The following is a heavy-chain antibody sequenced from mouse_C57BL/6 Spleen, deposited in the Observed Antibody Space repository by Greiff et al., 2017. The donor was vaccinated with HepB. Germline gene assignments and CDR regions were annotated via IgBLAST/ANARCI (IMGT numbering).Heavy chain of an antibody. V-gene: IGHV2-5*01. J-gene: IGHJ1*03. Sequence: VQLQQSGPGLVQPSQSLSITCTVSGFSLTSYGVHWVRQSPGKGLEWLGVIWRGGSTDYNAAFMSRLGITKDNSKSQVFFKMNSLQADDTAIYYCAKKGDWDGYFDVWGTGTTVTVSS. CDR1: GFSLTSYG. D-gene: IGHD4-1*01. CDR2: IWRGGST. CDR3: AKKGDWDGYFDV.